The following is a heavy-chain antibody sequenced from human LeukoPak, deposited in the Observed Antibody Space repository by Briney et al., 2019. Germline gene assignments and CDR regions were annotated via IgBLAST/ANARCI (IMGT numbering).Heavy chain of an antibody. CDR2: ISSSSSYI. J-gene: IGHJ4*02. V-gene: IGHV3-21*01. CDR3: ARDDPSPGYSSGWPYFDY. CDR1: GFTFSSYS. Sequence: GGSLRLSCAASGFTFSSYSMNWVRQAPGKGLEWVSSISSSSSYIYYADSVKGRSTISRDNAKNSLYLQMNSLRAEDTAVYYCARDDPSPGYSSGWPYFDYWGQGTLVTVSS. D-gene: IGHD6-19*01.